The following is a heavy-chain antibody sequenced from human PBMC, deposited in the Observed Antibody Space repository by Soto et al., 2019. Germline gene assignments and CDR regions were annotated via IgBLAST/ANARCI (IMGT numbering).Heavy chain of an antibody. CDR3: ARTHSGSYYSVFNY. D-gene: IGHD1-26*01. CDR2: IYRSGTT. J-gene: IGHJ4*02. Sequence: SETLSLTCVVPNFSISSGYYWGWIRQSPGKGLEWIASIYRSGTTSYNPSLKSRVTISVDPSKNQFSLMLTAVTAADTAVYYCARTHSGSYYSVFNYWGRGSLVTVSS. V-gene: IGHV4-38-2*01. CDR1: NFSISSGYY.